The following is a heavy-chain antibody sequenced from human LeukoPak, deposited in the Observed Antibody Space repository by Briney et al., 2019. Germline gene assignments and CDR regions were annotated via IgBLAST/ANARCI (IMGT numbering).Heavy chain of an antibody. Sequence: ASETLSCNATGSTYTIFGINWELQARGHRLDWMERISAYSGNINYAQMLQGRVTMTTDTSTSTAYMDLRSLRSDDTAVYYCARGPPHRDYYYYYMDVWGTGTTVTVSS. J-gene: IGHJ6*03. CDR3: ARGPPHRDYYYYYMDV. CDR2: ISAYSGNI. CDR1: GSTYTIFG. V-gene: IGHV1-18*01. D-gene: IGHD5-24*01.